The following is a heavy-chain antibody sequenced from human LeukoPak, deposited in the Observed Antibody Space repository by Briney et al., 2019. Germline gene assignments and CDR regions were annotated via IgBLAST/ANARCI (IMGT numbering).Heavy chain of an antibody. Sequence: GGSLRLSCAASGFTVSSNYMNWVRQAPGKGLEWVSVIYSGGSTYYADSVKGRFTISRDNAKNSLYLQMNSLRAEDTAVYYCAELGITMIGGVWGKGTTVTISS. CDR3: AELGITMIGGV. D-gene: IGHD3-10*02. J-gene: IGHJ6*04. CDR1: GFTVSSNY. V-gene: IGHV3-53*01. CDR2: IYSGGST.